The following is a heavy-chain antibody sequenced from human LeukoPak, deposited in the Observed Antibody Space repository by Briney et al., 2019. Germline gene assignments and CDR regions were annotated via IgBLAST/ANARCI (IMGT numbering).Heavy chain of an antibody. J-gene: IGHJ5*02. Sequence: PSETLSLTCTVSGGSISSGGYYWSWIRQHPGKGLEWIGYIYYSGSTYYNPSLKSRVTMSVDTSKNQFSLILRSVTAADTAVYYCARKYPDHWFDPWGQGTLVTVSS. D-gene: IGHD6-6*01. CDR3: ARKYPDHWFDP. V-gene: IGHV4-30-4*08. CDR1: GGSISSGGYY. CDR2: IYYSGST.